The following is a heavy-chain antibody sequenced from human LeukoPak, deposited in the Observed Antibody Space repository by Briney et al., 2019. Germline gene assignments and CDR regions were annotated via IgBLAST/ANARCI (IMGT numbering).Heavy chain of an antibody. V-gene: IGHV3-74*01. D-gene: IGHD3-3*01. CDR3: EKDQDF. J-gene: IGHJ4*02. CDR1: GFTFTGYG. Sequence: PGGSLRLSCAASGFTFTGYGMHWVRQAPGKGLMWVSRISGDGGTTNYADSVKGRFTISRDNSKNMVCLQMNRLRADDTAVYYLEKDQDFRGQGTLVTVSS. CDR2: ISGDGGTT.